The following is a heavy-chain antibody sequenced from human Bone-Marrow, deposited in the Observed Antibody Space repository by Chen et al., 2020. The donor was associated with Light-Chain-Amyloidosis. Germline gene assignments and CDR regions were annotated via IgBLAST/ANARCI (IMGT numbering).Heavy chain of an antibody. V-gene: IGHV3-23*04. CDR3: TRKGGYFDF. D-gene: IGHD3-10*01. CDR1: GFNFSSFG. J-gene: IGHJ4*02. CDR2: VSGSTGST. Sequence: EVQLVESGGGLVQPGGSLRLSCATSGFNFSSFGMRWVRQAPGKGLEWVSTVSGSTGSTYYAGAVKGRFIISRDNSKSTLYLQMNSLRAGDTAVYFCTRKGGYFDFWGQGYLVTVSS.